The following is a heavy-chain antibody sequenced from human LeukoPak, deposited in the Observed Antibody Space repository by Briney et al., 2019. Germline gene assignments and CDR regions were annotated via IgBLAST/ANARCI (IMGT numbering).Heavy chain of an antibody. CDR3: ARDRSSWGLDC. V-gene: IGHV4-31*03. CDR1: GGSIGSGGYY. J-gene: IGHJ4*02. Sequence: SQTLSLTCTVSGGSIGSGGYYWSWIRQHPGKGLEWIGYIYYSGTTYYNPSLKSRVTISVDTSKNQFSLRLTSLTAADTAVYYCARDRSSWGLDCWGQGTLVTVSS. D-gene: IGHD7-27*01. CDR2: IYYSGTT.